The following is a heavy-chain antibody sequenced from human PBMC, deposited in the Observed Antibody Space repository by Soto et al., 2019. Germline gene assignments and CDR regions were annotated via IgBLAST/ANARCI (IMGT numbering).Heavy chain of an antibody. J-gene: IGHJ6*02. Sequence: PSETLSLTCTVSGGSIVTGSYYWGWIRQPPGKGLEWLGHIYYSGNTYYPPSPKSRVTISVDTSKNQFSLRLSSVTAADTAVYYCARLPQEYNYYGMDVWGQGTTVTVSS. CDR2: IYYSGNT. D-gene: IGHD1-1*01. CDR3: ARLPQEYNYYGMDV. V-gene: IGHV4-39*01. CDR1: GGSIVTGSYY.